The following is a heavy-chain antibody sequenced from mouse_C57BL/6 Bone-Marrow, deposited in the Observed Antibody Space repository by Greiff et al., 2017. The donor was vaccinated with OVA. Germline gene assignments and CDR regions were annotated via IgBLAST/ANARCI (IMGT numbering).Heavy chain of an antibody. Sequence: EVKVVESGGGLVKPGGSLKLSCAGSGFTFSDYGMHWVRQAPEKGLEWVAYISSGSSTIYYADTVKGRFTISRDNAKNTLFLQMTSLRSEDTAMYYCARGAKGRGFDYWGQGTTLTVSS. CDR3: ARGAKGRGFDY. V-gene: IGHV5-17*01. CDR1: GFTFSDYG. D-gene: IGHD1-1*01. J-gene: IGHJ2*01. CDR2: ISSGSSTI.